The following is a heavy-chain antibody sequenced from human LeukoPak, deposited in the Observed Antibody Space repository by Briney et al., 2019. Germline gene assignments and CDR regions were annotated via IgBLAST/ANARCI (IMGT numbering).Heavy chain of an antibody. Sequence: GGSLRLSCAASGFTASSNYMSWVRQAPGKGLEWVSVIYSGGSTYYADSVKGRFTISRDNSKNTLYLQMNSLRAEDTAVYYCARDRPHSSTSGYYYYYMDVWGKGTTVTVSS. D-gene: IGHD2-2*01. CDR3: ARDRPHSSTSGYYYYYMDV. CDR1: GFTASSNY. V-gene: IGHV3-53*01. J-gene: IGHJ6*03. CDR2: IYSGGST.